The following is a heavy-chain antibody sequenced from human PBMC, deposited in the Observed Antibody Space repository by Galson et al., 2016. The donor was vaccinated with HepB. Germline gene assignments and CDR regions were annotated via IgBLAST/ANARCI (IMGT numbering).Heavy chain of an antibody. D-gene: IGHD5-12*01. J-gene: IGHJ4*02. CDR3: AHSPSSGFGWIRFGDY. Sequence: PALVKPTQTLTLTCTFSGFSLSTSGGGVAFIRQSPRKTLEWPALIYWDDTKHYSPSLASRLIITKDTSQNQVVLTMPNMDPVDTGTYYCAHSPSSGFGWIRFGDYWGQRVGVTVSS. CDR1: GFSLSTSGGG. CDR2: IYWDDTK. V-gene: IGHV2-5*02.